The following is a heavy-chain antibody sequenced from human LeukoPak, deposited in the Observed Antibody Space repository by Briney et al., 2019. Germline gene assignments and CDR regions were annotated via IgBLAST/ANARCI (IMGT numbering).Heavy chain of an antibody. V-gene: IGHV4-4*07. CDR1: GGSISTYY. CDR3: ARGGKATVVTM. Sequence: SETLSLTCSVSGGSISTYYWSWIRQPAGKGLAWIGRIYSSGSTNYNPSLKSRVSMSVDTSKNQFSLKLTSVTAADTAVYYCARGGKATVVTMWGQGILVTVSS. CDR2: IYSSGST. D-gene: IGHD4-23*01. J-gene: IGHJ4*02.